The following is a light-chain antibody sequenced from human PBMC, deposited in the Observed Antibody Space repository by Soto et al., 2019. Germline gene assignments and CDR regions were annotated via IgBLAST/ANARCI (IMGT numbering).Light chain of an antibody. CDR1: SSDIGTYNY. V-gene: IGLV2-14*01. CDR2: EVN. CDR3: SSYTTSNTWV. Sequence: QSVLTQPSSVSASPGQSITISCTGTSSDIGTYNYVSWYQQHPGKAPKLMIFEVNNRPSWVSNLFSGSKSGNTASLTVSGLQAEDEADYYCSSYTTSNTWVFGGGTKLTVL. J-gene: IGLJ3*02.